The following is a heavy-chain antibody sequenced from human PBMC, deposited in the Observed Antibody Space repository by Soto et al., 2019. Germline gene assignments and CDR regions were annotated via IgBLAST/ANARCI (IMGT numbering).Heavy chain of an antibody. V-gene: IGHV3-48*03. Sequence: LGGSLRLSCAASGFTFSSYEMNWVRQAPGKGLEWGSYISSSGSTIYYADSVKGRFTISRDNAKNSLYLQMNSLRAEDTAVYYRARLKPVIGGVFDPWAPGTLVTVSS. CDR3: ARLKPVIGGVFDP. CDR1: GFTFSSYE. CDR2: ISSSGSTI. D-gene: IGHD3-16*01. J-gene: IGHJ5*02.